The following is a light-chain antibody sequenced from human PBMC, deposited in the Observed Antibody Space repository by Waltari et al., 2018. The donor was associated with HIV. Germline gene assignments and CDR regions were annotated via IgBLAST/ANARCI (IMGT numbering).Light chain of an antibody. Sequence: QSVLTQPPSASGTPGQRVTISCSGSSSNIGSNPVNWYHQLPGTAPKLLIYSNNPRPSGVPDRFSGSKSGTSASLAISGLQAEDEADYYCAAWDDSLNAWVFGGGTKLTVL. J-gene: IGLJ3*02. CDR3: AAWDDSLNAWV. CDR1: SSNIGSNP. CDR2: SNN. V-gene: IGLV1-44*01.